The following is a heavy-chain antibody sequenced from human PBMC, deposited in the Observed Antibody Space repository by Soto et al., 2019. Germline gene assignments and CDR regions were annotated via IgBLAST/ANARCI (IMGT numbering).Heavy chain of an antibody. J-gene: IGHJ4*01. D-gene: IGHD4-17*01. CDR3: VATYGDCLGY. CDR2: IYPDDSDS. CDR1: GYKFTTYW. Sequence: GESLKVSCKGSGYKFTTYWIGWVRQRHGKGLEWMAIIYPDDSDSRYSPSFQGQVTISADKSISTAYLQWSSLKASDTAIYYCVATYGDCLGYWGQGTLVTVSS. V-gene: IGHV5-51*01.